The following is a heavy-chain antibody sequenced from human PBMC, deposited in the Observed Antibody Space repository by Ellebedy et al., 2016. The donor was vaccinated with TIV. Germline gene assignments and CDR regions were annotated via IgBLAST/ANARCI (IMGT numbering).Heavy chain of an antibody. CDR1: GFTFSYYS. CDR2: ISGSSTSNI. D-gene: IGHD4-17*01. J-gene: IGHJ4*02. CDR3: ARGGIYDYGDYPDF. Sequence: GESLKISCAASGFTFSYYSMNWVRQAPGKGLEWVSYISGSSTSNIYYADSVKGRFTISRDNAKNSLYLQMNSLRDEDTAVYYCARGGIYDYGDYPDFWGQGTLVIVSS. V-gene: IGHV3-48*02.